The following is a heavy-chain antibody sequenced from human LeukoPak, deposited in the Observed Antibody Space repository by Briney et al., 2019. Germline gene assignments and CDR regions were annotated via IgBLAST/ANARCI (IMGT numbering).Heavy chain of an antibody. D-gene: IGHD3-3*01. Sequence: PGGSLRLSCAASGFTFSSYGMHWVRQAPGKGLEWVAFIRYDGSNKYYADSVKGRFTISRDNSKKTLYLQMNSLRAEDTAVYYCAKDGAYYDFWSGFGANYYMDVWGKGTTVTVSS. CDR1: GFTFSSYG. CDR3: AKDGAYYDFWSGFGANYYMDV. V-gene: IGHV3-30*02. CDR2: IRYDGSNK. J-gene: IGHJ6*03.